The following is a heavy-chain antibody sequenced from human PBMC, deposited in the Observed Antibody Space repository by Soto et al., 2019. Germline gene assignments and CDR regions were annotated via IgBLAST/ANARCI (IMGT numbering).Heavy chain of an antibody. J-gene: IGHJ5*02. Sequence: SETLSLTCTVSGGSISRYYWSWIRQPPGKGLEWIGYIYYSGSTNYNPSLKSRVTISVDTSKNQFSLKLSSVTAADTAVYYCARSNYYDSSGYYYRKPWFDPWGQGTLVTVS. V-gene: IGHV4-59*01. CDR3: ARSNYYDSSGYYYRKPWFDP. CDR1: GGSISRYY. D-gene: IGHD3-22*01. CDR2: IYYSGST.